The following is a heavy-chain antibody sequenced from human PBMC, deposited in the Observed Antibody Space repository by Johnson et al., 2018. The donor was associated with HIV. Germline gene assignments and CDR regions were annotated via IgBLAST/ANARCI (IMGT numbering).Heavy chain of an antibody. J-gene: IGHJ3*02. CDR1: GLTFSYYA. V-gene: IGHV3-30*04. Sequence: QVQLVESGGGVVQPGRSLRLSCAASGLTFSYYAMHWVRQAPGKGLEWVAVISYDGSNKYYADSVKGRFTISRDNSKNTLYLQMNSLRAEDTAVYYCARDMVGATFDDAFDIWGQGTMVTVSS. CDR3: ARDMVGATFDDAFDI. D-gene: IGHD1-26*01. CDR2: ISYDGSNK.